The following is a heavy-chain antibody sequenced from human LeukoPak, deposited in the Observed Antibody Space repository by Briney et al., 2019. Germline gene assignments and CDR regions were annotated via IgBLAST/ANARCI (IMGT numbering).Heavy chain of an antibody. CDR3: ARGRPYGAIDY. J-gene: IGHJ4*02. CDR1: GVTFSTYC. V-gene: IGHV3-7*05. CDR2: INADGSET. Sequence: GGSLRLSCTASGVTFSTYCITWVRQAPGQGLQWVANINADGSETNYADSVQGRFTISRDNATNTLYLQMSSLRADATAVYYCARGRPYGAIDYWGRGTLVIVPP. D-gene: IGHD3-10*01.